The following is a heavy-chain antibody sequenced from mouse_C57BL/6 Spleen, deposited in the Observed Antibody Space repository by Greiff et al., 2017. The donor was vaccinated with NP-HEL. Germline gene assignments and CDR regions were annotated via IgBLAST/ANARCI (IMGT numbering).Heavy chain of an antibody. CDR2: ISYDGSN. CDR1: GYSITSGYY. D-gene: IGHD3-2*02. J-gene: IGHJ3*01. Sequence: DVQLQESGPGLVKPSQSLSLTCSVTGYSITSGYYWNWIRQFPGNKLEWMGYISYDGSNNYNPSLKNRISITRDTSKNQFFLKLNSVTPEDTATYYCASALTLQFFAYWGQGTLVTVAA. V-gene: IGHV3-6*01. CDR3: ASALTLQFFAY.